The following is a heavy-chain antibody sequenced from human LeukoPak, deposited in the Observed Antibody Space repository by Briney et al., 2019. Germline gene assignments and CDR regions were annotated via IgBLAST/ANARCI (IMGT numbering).Heavy chain of an antibody. V-gene: IGHV3-48*01. Sequence: GGSLRLSCAASGFIISKYAMNWVRQAPGKGLEWVSYISSSGSTIYYADSVKGRFTISRDNSKNTLYLQMNSLRAEDTAVYYCARDGHYYDSSGLFDYWGQGTLVTVSS. CDR1: GFIISKYA. D-gene: IGHD3-22*01. J-gene: IGHJ4*02. CDR2: ISSSGSTI. CDR3: ARDGHYYDSSGLFDY.